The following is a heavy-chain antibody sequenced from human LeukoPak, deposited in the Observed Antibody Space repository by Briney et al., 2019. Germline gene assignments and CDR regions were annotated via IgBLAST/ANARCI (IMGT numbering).Heavy chain of an antibody. CDR3: AKDQGSYYWGDAFNI. CDR1: GFTFSSYG. V-gene: IGHV3-30*18. CDR2: ISYDGSNK. D-gene: IGHD1-26*01. J-gene: IGHJ3*02. Sequence: PGGSLRLSCAASGFTFSSYGMHWVRQAPGKGLEWVAVISYDGSNKYCADSVKGRFTISRDNSKNTLYLQMNSLRAEDTAVNYCAKDQGSYYWGDAFNIWGQGTMVTVSS.